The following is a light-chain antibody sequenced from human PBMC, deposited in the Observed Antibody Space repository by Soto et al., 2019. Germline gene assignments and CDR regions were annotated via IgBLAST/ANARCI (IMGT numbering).Light chain of an antibody. CDR1: QSVSSN. CDR2: GAS. CDR3: QQYNNWPPWT. J-gene: IGKJ1*01. V-gene: IGKV3-15*01. Sequence: EIVMTQSPATLSVSPGERATLSCRASQSVSSNLAWYQQKPGQAPRLLIYGASTRATGIPARFSGSGSGTEFTRTIRSLQSEDFAVFYCQQYNNWPPWTCGQGTKVEI.